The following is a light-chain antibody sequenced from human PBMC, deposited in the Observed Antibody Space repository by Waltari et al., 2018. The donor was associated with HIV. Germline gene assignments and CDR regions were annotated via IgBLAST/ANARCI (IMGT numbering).Light chain of an antibody. CDR1: SSNIGAGYD. CDR2: ANN. Sequence: QSVLTQPPSVSGAPGQRVTISCTGSSSNIGAGYDVHWYQQFPGTAPKLLIYANNNRPSGVLDRFSGSKSGTSASLAITGLQAEDEADFYCQSYDNSLSAWVFGGGTKLTVL. V-gene: IGLV1-40*01. J-gene: IGLJ3*02. CDR3: QSYDNSLSAWV.